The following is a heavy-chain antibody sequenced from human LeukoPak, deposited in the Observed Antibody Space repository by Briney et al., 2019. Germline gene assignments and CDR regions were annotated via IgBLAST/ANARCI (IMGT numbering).Heavy chain of an antibody. CDR2: IYYSGST. J-gene: IGHJ3*02. D-gene: IGHD2-15*01. CDR3: ARAGYCSGGSCYSDAFDI. Sequence: SETLSLTCTVSGGSISSYYWSWIRQPPGKGLEWIGYIYYSGSTNYNPSLKSRVTISVDTSKNQFSLKLSSVTAADTAVYYCARAGYCSGGSCYSDAFDIWGQGTMVTVSS. V-gene: IGHV4-59*01. CDR1: GGSISSYY.